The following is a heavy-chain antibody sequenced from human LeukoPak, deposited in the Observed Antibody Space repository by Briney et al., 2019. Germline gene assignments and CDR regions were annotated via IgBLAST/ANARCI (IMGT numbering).Heavy chain of an antibody. J-gene: IGHJ4*02. D-gene: IGHD3-3*01. CDR1: GGTFSSYA. Sequence: GSSVKVSCKASGGTFSSYAISWVRQAPGQGLEWMGGIIPIFGTANYAQKFQGRVTITADESTSTAYMELSSLRSEDTAVYYCARDEAYYDFWSGYSQYYYGSGQLDYWGQGTLVTVSS. CDR3: ARDEAYYDFWSGYSQYYYGSGQLDY. V-gene: IGHV1-69*01. CDR2: IIPIFGTA.